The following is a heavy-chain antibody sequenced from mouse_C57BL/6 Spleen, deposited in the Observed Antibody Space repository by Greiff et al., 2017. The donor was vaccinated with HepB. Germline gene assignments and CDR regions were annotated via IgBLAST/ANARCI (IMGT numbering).Heavy chain of an antibody. CDR3: ARSGVVPSYWYFDV. V-gene: IGHV1-52*01. Sequence: QVQLKQPGAELVRPGSSVKLSCKASGYTFTSYWMHWVKQRPIQGLEWIGNIDPSDSETHYNQKFKDKATLTVDKSSSTAYMQLSSLTSEDSAVYYCARSGVVPSYWYFDVWGTGTTVTVSS. CDR2: IDPSDSET. J-gene: IGHJ1*03. CDR1: GYTFTSYW. D-gene: IGHD1-1*01.